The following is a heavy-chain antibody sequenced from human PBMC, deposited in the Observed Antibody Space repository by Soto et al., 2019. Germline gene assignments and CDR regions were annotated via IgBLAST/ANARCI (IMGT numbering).Heavy chain of an antibody. CDR3: ARDHKGGYYYYGVDV. J-gene: IGHJ6*02. CDR1: VFTFISYE. Sequence: GWSLRLSCASSVFTFISYEMNWVRQAPGKGLEWVSYISSSGSTIYYADSVKGRFTISRDNAKNSLYLQMNSLRAEDTAVYYCARDHKGGYYYYGVDVWGQGTTVTVSS. CDR2: ISSSGSTI. V-gene: IGHV3-48*03.